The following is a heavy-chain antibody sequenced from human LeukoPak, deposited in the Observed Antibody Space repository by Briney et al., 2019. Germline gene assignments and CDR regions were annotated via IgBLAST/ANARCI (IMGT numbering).Heavy chain of an antibody. Sequence: PGGSLRLSCAASGFTFSTFWMHWVRQAPGKGLVWVSGVKSDGSITTYADSVKGRFTISRDNAENTLYLQMNSLRAEDTAVCYCARGRYYGMDVWGQGTTVTVSS. CDR1: GFTFSTFW. V-gene: IGHV3-74*03. CDR3: ARGRYYGMDV. J-gene: IGHJ6*02. CDR2: VKSDGSIT.